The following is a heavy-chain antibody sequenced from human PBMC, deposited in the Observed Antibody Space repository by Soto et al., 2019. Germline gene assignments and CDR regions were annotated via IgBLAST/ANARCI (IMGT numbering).Heavy chain of an antibody. D-gene: IGHD3-9*01. CDR1: GFTFSSYG. CDR2: IWYDGSNK. V-gene: IGHV3-33*01. CDR3: ASRRSYYDILTGYYSPDFFDY. Sequence: GGSLRLSCAASGFTFSSYGMHWVRQAPGKGLEWVAVIWYDGSNKYYADSVKGRFTISRDNSKNTLYLQMNSLRAEDTAVYYCASRRSYYDILTGYYSPDFFDYWGQGTLVTVSS. J-gene: IGHJ4*02.